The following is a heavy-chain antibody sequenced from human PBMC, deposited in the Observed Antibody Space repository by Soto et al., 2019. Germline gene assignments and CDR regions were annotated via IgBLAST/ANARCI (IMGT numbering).Heavy chain of an antibody. J-gene: IGHJ6*03. V-gene: IGHV4-59*07. CDR1: GGSTSSYH. CDR2: IYYSGST. CDR3: ARNYYYYYYMDV. Sequence: SDTLSLTRTASGGSTSSYHWSWIRQPPGKGLEWIGYIYYSGSTNYNPSLKSRVTISVDTSKNQFSLKLSSVTAADTAVYYCARNYYYYYYMDVWGKGTTVT.